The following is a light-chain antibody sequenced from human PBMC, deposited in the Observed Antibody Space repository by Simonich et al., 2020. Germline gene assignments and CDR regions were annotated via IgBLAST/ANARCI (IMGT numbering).Light chain of an antibody. CDR2: WAS. CDR1: QSVLYSSNNKNY. CDR3: QQYYSTPLT. V-gene: IGKV4-1*01. J-gene: IGKJ1*01. Sequence: DIVMTQSPDSLAVSLGERATINYKSSQSVLYSSNNKNYLAWYQQKPGQPPKLLIYWASTRESGVPDLFSGSGSGTDFTLTISSLQAEDVAVYYCQQYYSTPLTFGQGTKVEIK.